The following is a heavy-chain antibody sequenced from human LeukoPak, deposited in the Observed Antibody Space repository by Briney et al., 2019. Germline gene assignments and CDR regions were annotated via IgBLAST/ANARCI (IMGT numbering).Heavy chain of an antibody. Sequence: GGSLRLSCAASGFTFSDYWMSWVRQAPGKGLEWVANINQDGSEKCYVDSVTGRFTISRDNSKNSLYVQMNSLRAEDTAVYYCARRLYYYYGMDVWGQGTTVAVSS. J-gene: IGHJ6*02. D-gene: IGHD3-16*01. CDR2: INQDGSEK. V-gene: IGHV3-7*01. CDR3: ARRLYYYYGMDV. CDR1: GFTFSDYW.